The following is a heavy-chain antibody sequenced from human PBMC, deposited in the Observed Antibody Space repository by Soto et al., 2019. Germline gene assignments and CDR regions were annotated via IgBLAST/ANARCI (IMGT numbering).Heavy chain of an antibody. V-gene: IGHV1-8*01. CDR2: MNPNSGNT. CDR1: GYTFTSYD. Sequence: QVQLVQSGAEVKRPGASVKVSCKASGYTFTSYDINWVRQATGQGLEWVGWMNPNSGNTGYAQKFRGRVTMTRDISTSTAYMELSTLSSEDTAVYYCARVFRDYGGTGGWFDPWGQGTLVTVSS. D-gene: IGHD4-17*01. J-gene: IGHJ5*02. CDR3: ARVFRDYGGTGGWFDP.